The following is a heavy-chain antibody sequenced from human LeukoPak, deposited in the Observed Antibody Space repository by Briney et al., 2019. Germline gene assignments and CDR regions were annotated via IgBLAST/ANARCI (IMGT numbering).Heavy chain of an antibody. CDR2: IYYSGST. D-gene: IGHD1-1*01. Sequence: SETLSLTCTVSGGSISSSSYYWGWIRQPPGKGLEWIGSIYYSGSTYYNPSLKSRVTISVDTSKNQFSLKLSSVTAADTAVYYCARERWNHYYYMDVWGKGTTVTVSS. CDR1: GGSISSSSYY. V-gene: IGHV4-39*07. CDR3: ARERWNHYYYMDV. J-gene: IGHJ6*03.